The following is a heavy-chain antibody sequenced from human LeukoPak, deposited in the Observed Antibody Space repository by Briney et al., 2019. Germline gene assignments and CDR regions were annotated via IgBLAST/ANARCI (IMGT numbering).Heavy chain of an antibody. V-gene: IGHV1-69*05. D-gene: IGHD3-22*01. CDR2: IIPIFGTA. CDR3: ARVVPYYDSSGYPYYYYYYMDV. CDR1: GGTFSSYA. Sequence: SVKVSCKASGGTFSSYAISWVRQAPGQGLEWMGGIIPIFGTANYAQKFQGRVTITTDESTSTAYMELSSLRSEDTAVYYCARVVPYYDSSGYPYYYYYYMDVWGRGTTVTVSS. J-gene: IGHJ6*03.